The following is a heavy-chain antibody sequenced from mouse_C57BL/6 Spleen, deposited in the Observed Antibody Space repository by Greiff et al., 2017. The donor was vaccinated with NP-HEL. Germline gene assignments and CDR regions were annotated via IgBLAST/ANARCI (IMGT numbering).Heavy chain of an antibody. CDR2: ISDGGSYT. Sequence: EVQVVESGGGLVKPGGSLKLSCAASGFTFSSYAMSWVRQTPEKRLEWVATISDGGSYTYYPDNVKGRFTISRDNAKNNLYLQMSHLKSEDTAMYYCARYGSSHYYAMDYWGQGTSVTVSS. J-gene: IGHJ4*01. D-gene: IGHD1-1*01. CDR1: GFTFSSYA. V-gene: IGHV5-4*01. CDR3: ARYGSSHYYAMDY.